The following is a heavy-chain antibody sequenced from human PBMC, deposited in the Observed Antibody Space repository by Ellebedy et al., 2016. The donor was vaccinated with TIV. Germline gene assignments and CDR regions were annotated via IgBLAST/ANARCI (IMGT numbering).Heavy chain of an antibody. J-gene: IGHJ4*02. D-gene: IGHD5-18*01. V-gene: IGHV4-38-2*02. CDR1: GYSITSGYY. Sequence: MPSETLSLTCTVSGYSITSGYYWGWIRQPPGKGLEWIGSMWHSGNTYYYPSLKSRVTISVDTSKNQFSLRLSSVTAAETAVYYCARVSMVTLFDYWGQGTLVTVSS. CDR3: ARVSMVTLFDY. CDR2: MWHSGNT.